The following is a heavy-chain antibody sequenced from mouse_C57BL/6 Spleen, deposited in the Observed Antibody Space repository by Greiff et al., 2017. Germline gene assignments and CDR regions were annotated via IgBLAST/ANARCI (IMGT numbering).Heavy chain of an antibody. V-gene: IGHV1-82*01. Sequence: QVQLQQSGPELVKPGASVKISCKASGYAFSSSWMNWVKHRPGKGLEWIGRIYPGDGDTNYNGKFKGKATLTADKSSSTAYMQLSSLTSEDSAVYFCARGDYYGSSYAWFAYWGQGTLVTVSA. D-gene: IGHD1-1*01. CDR1: GYAFSSSW. CDR3: ARGDYYGSSYAWFAY. J-gene: IGHJ3*01. CDR2: IYPGDGDT.